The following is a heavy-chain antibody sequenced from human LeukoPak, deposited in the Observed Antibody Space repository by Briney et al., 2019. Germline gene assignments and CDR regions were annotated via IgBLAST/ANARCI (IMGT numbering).Heavy chain of an antibody. CDR3: ARGAAEGLDY. CDR1: GYTFTSYS. J-gene: IGHJ4*02. D-gene: IGHD6-13*01. CDR2: INAGNGNT. V-gene: IGHV1-3*01. Sequence: VSVKVSCEASGYTFTSYSVHWVRQAPGQRLEWMGWINAGNGNTKYSQKFQGRVTITRDTSANTAYMELSSLTSEDTAVYHCARGAAEGLDYWGQGILVTVSS.